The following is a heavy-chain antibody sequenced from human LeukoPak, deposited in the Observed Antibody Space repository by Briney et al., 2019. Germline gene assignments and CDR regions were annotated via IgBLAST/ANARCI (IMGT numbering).Heavy chain of an antibody. J-gene: IGHJ4*02. CDR1: GFTFSTYW. V-gene: IGHV3-74*01. D-gene: IGHD5-18*01. CDR2: IYADGSGT. Sequence: GGSLRLSCAAPGFTFSTYWMHWVRQTPGKGLVWVSRIYADGSGTTYADSVKGRFTISRDNAKNTLYLQMNSLRAEDAALYYCARDRGYSFDLWGQGALVTVSS. CDR3: ARDRGYSFDL.